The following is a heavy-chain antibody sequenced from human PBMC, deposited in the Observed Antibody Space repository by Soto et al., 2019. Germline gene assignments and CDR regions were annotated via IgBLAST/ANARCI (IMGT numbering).Heavy chain of an antibody. CDR2: IFHSGST. Sequence: PSETLSLTCTVSGGSINSGDYYWTWVRQPPGKGLEWIGNIFHSGSTYYTPSLQSRVTISLDTSKNHFSLKLSSVTPADTAVYYCARDRYYGSGTYYSFSSGMDVWGQGTTVTVSS. V-gene: IGHV4-30-4*01. CDR1: GGSINSGDYY. CDR3: ARDRYYGSGTYYSFSSGMDV. J-gene: IGHJ6*02. D-gene: IGHD3-10*01.